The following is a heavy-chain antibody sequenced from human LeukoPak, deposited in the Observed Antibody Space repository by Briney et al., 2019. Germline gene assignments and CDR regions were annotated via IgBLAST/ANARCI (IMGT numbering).Heavy chain of an antibody. J-gene: IGHJ4*02. V-gene: IGHV4-38-2*02. Sequence: SETLSLTCSVSGYSISRGYHWAWVRQPPGKGLEWIGSVHHSGATYYNPSLNSRLTISADTSKNQFSLKMDSVTAADTAAYCCARINFNPDYWGQGTLVSVSS. CDR1: GYSISRGYH. CDR2: VHHSGAT. D-gene: IGHD1-14*01. CDR3: ARINFNPDY.